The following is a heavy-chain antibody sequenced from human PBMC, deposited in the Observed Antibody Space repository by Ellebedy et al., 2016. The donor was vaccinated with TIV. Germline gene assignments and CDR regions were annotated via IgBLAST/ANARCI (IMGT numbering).Heavy chain of an antibody. CDR2: IIPIFGTP. J-gene: IGHJ4*02. CDR1: GGTFSSYS. Sequence: ASVKVSCKASGGTFSSYSMIWVRQAPGQGLEWMGGIIPIFGTPDYAQSFQGRVTITADTSTSTAYMELSSLRSEDTAVYYCARGTYSSSWYGMDFWGQGTPVTVSS. CDR3: ARGTYSSSWYGMDF. D-gene: IGHD6-13*01. V-gene: IGHV1-69*06.